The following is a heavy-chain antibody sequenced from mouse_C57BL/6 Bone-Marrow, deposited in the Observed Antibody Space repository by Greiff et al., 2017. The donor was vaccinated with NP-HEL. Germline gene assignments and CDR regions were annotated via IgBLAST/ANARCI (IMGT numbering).Heavy chain of an antibody. J-gene: IGHJ2*01. D-gene: IGHD5-1*01. V-gene: IGHV1-81*01. CDR3: ASVYLY. CDR2: IYPRSGNT. CDR1: GYTFTSYG. Sequence: VKLVESGAELARPGASVKLSCKASGYTFTSYGISWVKQRNGQGLEWIGEIYPRSGNTYYNEKFKGKATLTADKSSSTAYMELRSLTSEDSAVYFCASVYLYWGQGTTLTVSS.